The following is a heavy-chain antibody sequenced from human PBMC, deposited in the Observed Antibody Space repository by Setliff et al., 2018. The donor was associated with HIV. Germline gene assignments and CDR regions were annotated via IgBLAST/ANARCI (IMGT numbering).Heavy chain of an antibody. J-gene: IGHJ6*02. CDR2: VNTDGSSK. V-gene: IGHV3-74*01. D-gene: IGHD5-12*01. Sequence: LRLSCAASGFTFDRYWMHWVRQAPGKGLVWVSRVNTDGSSKTYADSVKDRFTISRDNAKSTLYLQMNSLRAEDTAVYYCAREVGGYDQGGYGMDVWGQGTTVTVSS. CDR1: GFTFDRYW. CDR3: AREVGGYDQGGYGMDV.